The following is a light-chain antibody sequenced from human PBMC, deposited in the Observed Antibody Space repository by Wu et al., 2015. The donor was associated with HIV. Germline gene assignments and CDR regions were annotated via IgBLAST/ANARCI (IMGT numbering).Light chain of an antibody. CDR1: QSVSSY. CDR2: GAS. CDR3: QQYNNWPPYS. V-gene: IGKV3-15*01. J-gene: IGKJ2*03. Sequence: EIVMTQSPATLSVSPGEGVTLSCRASQSVSSYLAWHQQTPGQAPRLLIYGASTRATGVPARFSGSGSGTQFTLTITNVQSADSAVYYCQQYNNWPPYSFGQGTKAGDQT.